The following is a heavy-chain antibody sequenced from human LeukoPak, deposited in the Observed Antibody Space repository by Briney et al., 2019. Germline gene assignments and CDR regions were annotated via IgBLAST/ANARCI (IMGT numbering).Heavy chain of an antibody. CDR3: ARGRCSGGGRYFFDF. CDR1: GYTFTGYY. J-gene: IGHJ4*02. V-gene: IGHV1-2*02. D-gene: IGHD2-15*01. Sequence: ASVKVSCKASGYTFTGYYIHWVRQAPGQGLEWMGWINPNSGGTNYAQKFQGRVTMTRDTSISTAYMELSRLRSDDTAVYYCARGRCSGGGRYFFDFWGQGTLVTVSS. CDR2: INPNSGGT.